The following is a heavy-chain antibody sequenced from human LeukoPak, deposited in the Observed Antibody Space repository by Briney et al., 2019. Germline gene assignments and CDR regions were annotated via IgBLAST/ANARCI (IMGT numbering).Heavy chain of an antibody. CDR1: GGSISSYY. CDR2: IYYSGST. J-gene: IGHJ3*02. CDR3: ASYCSSTSCYNAHNAFDI. V-gene: IGHV4-59*01. Sequence: SETLSLTCTVSGGSISSYYWSWIRQPPGKGLEWIGYIYYSGSTNYNPSLKSRVTISVDTSKNQLSLKLSSVTAADTAVYYCASYCSSTSCYNAHNAFDIWGQGTMVTVSS. D-gene: IGHD2-2*02.